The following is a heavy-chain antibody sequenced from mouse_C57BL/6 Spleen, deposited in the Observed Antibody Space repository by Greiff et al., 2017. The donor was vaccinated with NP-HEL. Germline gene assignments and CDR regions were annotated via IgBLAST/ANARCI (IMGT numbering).Heavy chain of an antibody. Sequence: QVQLQHPGAELVKPGASVKLSCKASGYTFTSYWMHWVKQRPGQGLEWIGMIHPNSGSTNYNEKFKSKATLTVDKSSSTAYMQLSSLTSEDSAVYYCARHYGSSYYAMDYWGQGTSVTVSS. CDR3: ARHYGSSYYAMDY. J-gene: IGHJ4*01. CDR2: IHPNSGST. CDR1: GYTFTSYW. D-gene: IGHD1-1*01. V-gene: IGHV1-64*01.